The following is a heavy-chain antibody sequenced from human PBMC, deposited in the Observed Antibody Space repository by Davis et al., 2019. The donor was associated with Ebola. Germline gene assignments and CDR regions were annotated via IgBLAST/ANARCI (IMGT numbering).Heavy chain of an antibody. Sequence: ASVKVSCKASGGTFSSYAISWVRQAPGQGLEWMGVINPSAGYTNYAQKFQGRVTITRDTSTSTVYMEVRSLRSEDTAVYYCARLLYYYDSSGYYYRVEGMDVWGQGTTVTVSS. CDR3: ARLLYYYDSSGYYYRVEGMDV. J-gene: IGHJ6*02. D-gene: IGHD3-22*01. CDR1: GGTFSSYA. CDR2: INPSAGYT. V-gene: IGHV1-46*01.